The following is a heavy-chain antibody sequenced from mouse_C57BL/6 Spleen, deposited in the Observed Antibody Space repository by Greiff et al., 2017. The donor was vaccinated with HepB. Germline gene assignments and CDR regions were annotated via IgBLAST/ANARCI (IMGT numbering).Heavy chain of an antibody. J-gene: IGHJ4*01. CDR2: ISAGGSYT. D-gene: IGHD2-13*01. V-gene: IGHV5-4*01. CDR3: ARGGYSDYEGDAMDY. CDR1: GFTFSSYA. Sequence: EVLLVESGGGLVKPGGSLKLSCAASGFTFSSYAMSWVRQTPEKRLEWVATISAGGSYTYYPDNVKGRFTISSDNAQNKLYLQLSHLKSEDTAMYYWARGGYSDYEGDAMDYWGQGTSVTVSS.